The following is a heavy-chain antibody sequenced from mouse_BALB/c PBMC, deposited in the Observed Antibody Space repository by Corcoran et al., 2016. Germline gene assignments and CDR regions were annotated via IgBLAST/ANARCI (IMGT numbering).Heavy chain of an antibody. V-gene: IGHV9-3*02. J-gene: IGHJ3*01. CDR3: ARRGYGSSYWFAY. Sequence: QIQLVQSGPELKKPGETVKISCKASGYTFTNYGMNWVKQAPGKGLKWMGWINTNTGEPTYAEEFKGRFAFSLETSASTAYLQINNLKNEDTATYFCARRGYGSSYWFAYWGQGTLVTVSA. CDR1: GYTFTNYG. D-gene: IGHD1-1*01. CDR2: INTNTGEP.